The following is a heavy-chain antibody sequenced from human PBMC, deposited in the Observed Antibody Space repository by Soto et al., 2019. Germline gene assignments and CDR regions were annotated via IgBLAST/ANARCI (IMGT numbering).Heavy chain of an antibody. CDR1: GYTFTSYA. J-gene: IGHJ3*01. D-gene: IGHD3-10*01. CDR2: ISTGAGNT. CDR3: AREYGSINSYKAFDV. Sequence: ASVKVSCKASGYTFTSYAMHWMRQAPGQRPEWMGWISTGAGNTAYSQKLQGRITLSSDPSASTVFMELHSLTSEDTAVYYCAREYGSINSYKAFDVWGQGTVVTVSS. V-gene: IGHV1-3*04.